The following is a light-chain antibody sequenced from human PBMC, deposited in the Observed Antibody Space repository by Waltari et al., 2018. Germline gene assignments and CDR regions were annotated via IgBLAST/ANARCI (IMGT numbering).Light chain of an antibody. Sequence: QSALTQPASVSGSPGQSITIPCTGTSRDIGAYDYVSWYHQHPGKAPKLMIYDVSNRPSGVSNRFSGSKSGNTASLTISGLQAEDEADYYCSSYTSSATWVFGGGTKLTVL. J-gene: IGLJ3*02. CDR1: SRDIGAYDY. V-gene: IGLV2-14*03. CDR2: DVS. CDR3: SSYTSSATWV.